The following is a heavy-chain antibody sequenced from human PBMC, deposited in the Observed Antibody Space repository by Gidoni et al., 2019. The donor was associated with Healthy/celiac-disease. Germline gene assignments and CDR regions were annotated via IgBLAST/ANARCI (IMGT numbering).Heavy chain of an antibody. CDR3: AKSPPYCSGGSCYADY. Sequence: EVQLVESGGGLVQPGGSLRLPCAASGFTFSSYAMSWVRQAPGQGLEWVSAISGSGGSTYYADSVKGRFTISRDNSKNTLYLQMNSLRAEDTAVYYCAKSPPYCSGGSCYADYWGQGTLVTVSS. J-gene: IGHJ4*02. CDR2: ISGSGGST. CDR1: GFTFSSYA. V-gene: IGHV3-23*04. D-gene: IGHD2-15*01.